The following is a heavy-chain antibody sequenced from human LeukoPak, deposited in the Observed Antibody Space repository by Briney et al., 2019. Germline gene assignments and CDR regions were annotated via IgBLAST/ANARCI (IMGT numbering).Heavy chain of an antibody. CDR1: GFSFSNYW. V-gene: IGHV3-21*01. Sequence: RSGGSLRLSCAASGFSFSNYWMGWVRQAPGKGLECVSSISPSGSSVYYADFIKGRFTISRDNAKKSLYLQMNSLRAEDTAVYYCAREERWIEQTTGAFDIWGQGTMVTVSS. D-gene: IGHD4-23*01. J-gene: IGHJ3*02. CDR3: AREERWIEQTTGAFDI. CDR2: ISPSGSSV.